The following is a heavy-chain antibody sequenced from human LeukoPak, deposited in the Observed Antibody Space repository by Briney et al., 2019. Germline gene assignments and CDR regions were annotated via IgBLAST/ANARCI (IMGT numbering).Heavy chain of an antibody. CDR2: INPKSGDT. CDR1: GYTFTGYY. J-gene: IGHJ4*02. V-gene: IGHV1-2*02. D-gene: IGHD2-2*01. Sequence: GASVKVSCKASGYTFTGYYMHWVRQAPGQGLERMGWINPKSGDTNYAQKFQGRVTMTRDTSISTAYMELSRLRSDDTAVYYCAPTSVSYFDYWGQGTLVTVSS. CDR3: APTSVSYFDY.